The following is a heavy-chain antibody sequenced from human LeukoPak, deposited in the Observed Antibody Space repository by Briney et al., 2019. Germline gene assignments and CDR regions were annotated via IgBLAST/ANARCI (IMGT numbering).Heavy chain of an antibody. CDR3: ARSSGPPPFDY. CDR1: GGTFSSYA. Sequence: GASVKVSCKASGGTFSSYAISWVRQAPGQGLEWMGGIIPIFGTANYAQKFQGRVTMTTDTSTSTAYMELRSLRSDDTAVYYCARSSGPPPFDYWGQGTLVTVSS. J-gene: IGHJ4*02. D-gene: IGHD3-22*01. CDR2: IIPIFGTA. V-gene: IGHV1-69*05.